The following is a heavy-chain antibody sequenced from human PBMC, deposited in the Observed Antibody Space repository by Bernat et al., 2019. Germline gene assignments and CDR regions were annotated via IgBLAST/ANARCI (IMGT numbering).Heavy chain of an antibody. J-gene: IGHJ4*02. CDR2: INAFNGNT. Sequence: QVQLVQSGAEVKKRGASVKVSCKASGYTFTSFGISWVRQAPGQGLEWMGWINAFNGNTNYAQKVQGRVSMTTDTSTDTAYMELRSLRSDDTAVYYCARDPSFWSGSFDYWGQGTLVTVSS. V-gene: IGHV1-18*04. D-gene: IGHD3-3*01. CDR3: ARDPSFWSGSFDY. CDR1: GYTFTSFG.